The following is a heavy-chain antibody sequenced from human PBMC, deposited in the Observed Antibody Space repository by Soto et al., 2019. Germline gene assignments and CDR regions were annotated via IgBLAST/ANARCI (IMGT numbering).Heavy chain of an antibody. J-gene: IGHJ4*02. CDR3: ARDVTPNSDILTGYREGFDY. CDR2: IRSSGDTI. Sequence: GGSLRLSCAASGFTFSSYRMNWVRQAPGKGLEWVSYIRSSGDTIYYADSVKGRFTISRDNYKNTLYLQMNSLRAEDTAVYYCARDVTPNSDILTGYREGFDYWGQGTLVTVSS. D-gene: IGHD3-9*01. CDR1: GFTFSSYR. V-gene: IGHV3-48*01.